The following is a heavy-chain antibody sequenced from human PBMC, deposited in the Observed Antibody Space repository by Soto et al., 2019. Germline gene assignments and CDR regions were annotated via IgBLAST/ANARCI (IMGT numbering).Heavy chain of an antibody. CDR2: IYYSGSP. CDR3: ARWIVAKGGFDY. J-gene: IGHJ4*02. V-gene: IGHV4-59*08. D-gene: IGHD5-12*01. Sequence: QVQLQESGPGLVQPSETLSLTCTVSGGSISSYYWSWIRQPPGKGLEWIGYIYYSGSPNYHPSLKSRVTISVDTSKNQFSLKLSSVTAADTAVYYCARWIVAKGGFDYWGQGTLVTVSS. CDR1: GGSISSYY.